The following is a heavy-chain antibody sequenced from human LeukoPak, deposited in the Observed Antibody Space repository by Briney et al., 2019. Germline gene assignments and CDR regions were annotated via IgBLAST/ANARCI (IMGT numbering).Heavy chain of an antibody. CDR1: GGSVSSGSYY. V-gene: IGHV4-61*01. CDR2: IYYSGST. J-gene: IGHJ4*02. Sequence: SETLSLTCTVSGGSVSSGSYYWSWIRQPPGKGLEWIGYIYYSGSTNYNPSLKSRVTISVDTSKNQFSLKLSSVTAADTAVYYCARTSYLHRSGGSCYSRGLDYWGQGTLVTVSS. D-gene: IGHD2-15*01. CDR3: ARTSYLHRSGGSCYSRGLDY.